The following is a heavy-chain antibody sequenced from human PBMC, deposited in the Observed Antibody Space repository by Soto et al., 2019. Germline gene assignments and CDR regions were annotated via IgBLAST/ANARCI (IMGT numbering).Heavy chain of an antibody. Sequence: RSRTCGVSGESVSSDSVAGNWIRQSPSRGLEWLGRTYYRTRWYYDYAVSVRSRITVNPDTSKNQFSLQLTSVTPEDTAVYYCAGTTSHYWYYMDVWGKGTTVTVSS. V-gene: IGHV6-1*01. CDR2: TYYRTRWYY. CDR1: GESVSSDSVA. J-gene: IGHJ6*03. D-gene: IGHD1-7*01. CDR3: AGTTSHYWYYMDV.